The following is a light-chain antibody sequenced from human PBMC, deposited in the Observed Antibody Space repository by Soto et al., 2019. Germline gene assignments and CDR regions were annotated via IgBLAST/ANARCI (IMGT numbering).Light chain of an antibody. V-gene: IGKV1-9*01. CDR2: AAF. CDR3: QQRNSYPPIP. CDR1: QAISSY. Sequence: DIQLTKNGSVLCACVAPRHTITYQASQAISSYLAWYQQKPGKPPKLLIYAAFILQSGVPSRFSGSGSGTEFTLTISSLQPEDFATYYCQQRNSYPPIPFGQGTRPENK. J-gene: IGKJ5*01.